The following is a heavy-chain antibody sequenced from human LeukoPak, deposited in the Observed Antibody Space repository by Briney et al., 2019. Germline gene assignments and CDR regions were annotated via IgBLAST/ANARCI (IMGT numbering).Heavy chain of an antibody. Sequence: GGSLRLSCAASGFTFSNAWMNWVRQAPGKGLEWVGRIKSKSAGGTTDYAAPVKGRFTISRDDSKNTLYLQMNSLKTEDTAVYFRYTGGEVVPGISLCRWGQGTLVTVSS. CDR3: YTGGEVVPGISLCR. CDR2: IKSKSAGGTT. D-gene: IGHD3-10*01. J-gene: IGHJ4*02. V-gene: IGHV3-15*01. CDR1: GFTFSNAW.